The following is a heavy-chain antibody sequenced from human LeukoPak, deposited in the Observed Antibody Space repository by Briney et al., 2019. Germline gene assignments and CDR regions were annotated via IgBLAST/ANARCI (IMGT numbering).Heavy chain of an antibody. D-gene: IGHD5-18*01. V-gene: IGHV4-59*08. Sequence: SETLSLTCTVSGGSTNNYYWSWIRQPPGKGLEWIGYISYTGNTNYNPSPKSRVTISVDTSKNQFSLRLTSVTAADTAVYYCARQSYSYRAFDIWGQGTMVTVSS. J-gene: IGHJ3*02. CDR1: GGSTNNYY. CDR3: ARQSYSYRAFDI. CDR2: ISYTGNT.